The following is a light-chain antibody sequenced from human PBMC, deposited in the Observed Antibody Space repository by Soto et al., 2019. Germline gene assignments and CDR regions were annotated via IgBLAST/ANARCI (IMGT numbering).Light chain of an antibody. CDR2: EDN. Sequence: QSVLTQPPSVSAAPGQKVTISCSGGSSNIGIYYVSWYQQVPGTAPKLLIYEDNMRPSGIPDRFSGSKSGTSAALGITGLQTGDEPDYYCATWDSSLSGGVFGGGTKLTVL. CDR1: SSNIGIYY. V-gene: IGLV1-51*02. J-gene: IGLJ2*01. CDR3: ATWDSSLSGGV.